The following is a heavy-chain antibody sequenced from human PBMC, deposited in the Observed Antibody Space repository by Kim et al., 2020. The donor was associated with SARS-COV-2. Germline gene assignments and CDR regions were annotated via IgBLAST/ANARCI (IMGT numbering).Heavy chain of an antibody. Sequence: ASVKVSCKASGYTFTSYGISWVRQAPGQGLEWMGWISAYNGNTNYAQKLQGRVTMTTDTSTSTAYMELRSLRSDDTAVYYCAREGVVRGVIKNYYYYGMDVWGQGTTVTVSS. V-gene: IGHV1-18*01. CDR1: GYTFTSYG. CDR2: ISAYNGNT. J-gene: IGHJ6*02. CDR3: AREGVVRGVIKNYYYYGMDV. D-gene: IGHD3-10*01.